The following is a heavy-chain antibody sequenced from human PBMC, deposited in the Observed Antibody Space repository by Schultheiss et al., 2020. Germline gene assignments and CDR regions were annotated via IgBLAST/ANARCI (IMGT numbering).Heavy chain of an antibody. CDR2: ISSSSSYI. D-gene: IGHD4-11*01. CDR3: AKDETTLGSSDF. Sequence: GGSLRLSCAASGFTFSSYSMNWVRQAPGKGLEWVSSISSSSSYIYYADSVKGRFTISRDNAKNSLYLQMNRLRAEDTAVYYCAKDETTLGSSDFWGQGTLVTVSS. V-gene: IGHV3-21*01. CDR1: GFTFSSYS. J-gene: IGHJ4*02.